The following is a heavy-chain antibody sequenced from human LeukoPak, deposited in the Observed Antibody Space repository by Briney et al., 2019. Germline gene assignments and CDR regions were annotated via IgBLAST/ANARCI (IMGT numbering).Heavy chain of an antibody. Sequence: GGSLRLSCAASGFTFGSFDLTWVRQAPGKGLEWVSTIDNSGGSTYYADSVKGRFTISRDNSKNTLSMELDTLSGEDTAVYYCVKDRSGCVLYNWFDSWGQGTVVTVSS. CDR1: GFTFGSFD. D-gene: IGHD6-19*01. J-gene: IGHJ5*01. CDR3: VKDRSGCVLYNWFDS. V-gene: IGHV3-23*01. CDR2: IDNSGGST.